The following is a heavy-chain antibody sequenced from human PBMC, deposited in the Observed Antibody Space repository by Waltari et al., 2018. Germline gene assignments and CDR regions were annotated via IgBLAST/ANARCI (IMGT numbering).Heavy chain of an antibody. CDR2: ISGSGGST. D-gene: IGHD1-26*01. V-gene: IGHV3-23*01. CDR1: GFTFSSYA. Sequence: EVQLLESGGGLVQPGGSLRLSCAASGFTFSSYAMSWVRQAPGKGLEWGSAISGSGGSTYYADSVKGRFTISRDNSKNTLYLQMNSLRAEDTAVYYCAKAVRIVGATIWFDPWGQGTLVTVSS. CDR3: AKAVRIVGATIWFDP. J-gene: IGHJ5*02.